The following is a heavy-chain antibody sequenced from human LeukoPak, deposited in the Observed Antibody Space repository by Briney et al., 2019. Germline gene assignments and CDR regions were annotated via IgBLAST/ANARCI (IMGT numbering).Heavy chain of an antibody. CDR3: AKDPVPLAGTANYFDY. Sequence: GGPLSLPCPPLGFTLSTFGFPWAGQAPGKGREWVAVISYDGSKKYYADSVKGRFTISRDNSKDTLYLQMNSLRAEDTAVYYCAKDPVPLAGTANYFDYWGQGTLVTVSS. CDR2: ISYDGSKK. D-gene: IGHD6-19*01. J-gene: IGHJ4*02. V-gene: IGHV3-30*18. CDR1: GFTLSTFG.